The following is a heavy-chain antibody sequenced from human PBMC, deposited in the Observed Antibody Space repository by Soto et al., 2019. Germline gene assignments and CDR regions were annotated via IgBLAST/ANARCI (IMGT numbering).Heavy chain of an antibody. CDR2: ISYDGSNK. CDR1: GFTFSSYA. J-gene: IGHJ4*02. V-gene: IGHV3-30-3*01. D-gene: IGHD3-22*01. CDR3: ARDYYDSSGYYYFDY. Sequence: QVQLVESGGGVVQPGRSLRLSCAASGFTFSSYAMHWVRQAPGKGLEWVAVISYDGSNKYYADSVKGRFTISRDNSKNTLYLQMNSLRAEDTAVYYCARDYYDSSGYYYFDYWGQGTLVTVSS.